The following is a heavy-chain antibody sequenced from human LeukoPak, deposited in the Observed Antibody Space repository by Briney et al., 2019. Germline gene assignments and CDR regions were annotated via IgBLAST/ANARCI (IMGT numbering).Heavy chain of an antibody. CDR2: ISYDGSNK. D-gene: IGHD2-2*02. CDR1: GFTFSSYA. J-gene: IGHJ3*02. CDR3: ARVDCSSTSCYMENAFDI. V-gene: IGHV3-30*04. Sequence: GGSLRLSCAASGFTFSSYAMHWVRQAPSKGLEWVAVISYDGSNKYYADSVKGRFTISRDNSKNTLYLQMNSLRAEDTAVYYCARVDCSSTSCYMENAFDIWGQGTMVTVSS.